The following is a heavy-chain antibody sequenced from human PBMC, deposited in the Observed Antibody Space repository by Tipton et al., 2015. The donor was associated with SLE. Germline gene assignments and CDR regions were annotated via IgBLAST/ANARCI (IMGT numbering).Heavy chain of an antibody. CDR1: GFAFNTYS. CDR2: ISDSGTYI. J-gene: IGHJ6*02. Sequence: SLRLSCEASGFAFNTYSMNWVRQAPGKGLEWVSSISDSGTYIYYADSVRGRFTISRDDARNSLYLQMNSLRAEDTAVYYCVRVFSSNWYSALSSPNGLDVWGQGTTVTVSS. D-gene: IGHD6-13*01. V-gene: IGHV3-21*03. CDR3: VRVFSSNWYSALSSPNGLDV.